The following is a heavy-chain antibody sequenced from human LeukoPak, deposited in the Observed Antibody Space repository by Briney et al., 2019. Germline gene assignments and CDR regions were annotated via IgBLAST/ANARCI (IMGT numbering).Heavy chain of an antibody. J-gene: IGHJ4*02. D-gene: IGHD3-16*02. CDR1: GYTFTSYD. CDR3: ARGAYDYVWGSYRHDH. CDR2: MNPNSGNT. Sequence: ASVKVSCKASGYTFTSYDINWVRQATGQGLEWMGWMNPNSGNTGYAQKFQGRVTMTRNTSISTAYMELSSLRSEDTAVYYCARGAYDYVWGSYRHDHWGQGTLVTVSS. V-gene: IGHV1-8*01.